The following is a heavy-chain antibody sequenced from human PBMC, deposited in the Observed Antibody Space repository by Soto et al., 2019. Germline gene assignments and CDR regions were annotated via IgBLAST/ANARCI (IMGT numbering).Heavy chain of an antibody. CDR3: ARIIAADPSGMDV. D-gene: IGHD6-13*01. CDR1: GFIFSNFA. Sequence: SGGSLRLSCAASGFIFSNFAMSWVRQAPGKGLEWVSGISGSGGSTYYADSVKGRFTISRDNSKNTLYLQMNNLRAEDTAVYYCARIIAADPSGMDVWGQGTTVTVSS. V-gene: IGHV3-23*01. J-gene: IGHJ6*02. CDR2: ISGSGGST.